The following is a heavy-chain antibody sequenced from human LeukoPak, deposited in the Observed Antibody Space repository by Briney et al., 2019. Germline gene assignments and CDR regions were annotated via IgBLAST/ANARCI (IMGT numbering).Heavy chain of an antibody. J-gene: IGHJ3*02. CDR3: AKDGRNSPLM. CDR1: GFTFSNYA. Sequence: PGGSLRLPCAASGFTFSNYAMSWVRQAPGKGLDWVSGITSTGGTTYYADSVQGRFTISRDNSRNTLYLQMNSLRAEDTAVYYCAKDGRNSPLMWGQGTVVSVSS. D-gene: IGHD2/OR15-2a*01. CDR2: ITSTGGTT. V-gene: IGHV3-23*01.